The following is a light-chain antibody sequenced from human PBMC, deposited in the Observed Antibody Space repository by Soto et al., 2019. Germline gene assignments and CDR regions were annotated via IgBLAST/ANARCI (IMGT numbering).Light chain of an antibody. Sequence: DKVMTQSPATLSVSPGERATLSCRASQNAKTRLALYQQKPGQAPRLLIYDAFTRATGIPARFSGSAPGTEFTLTISSLQSEDFAVYYCQQYDEWPLTFGGGTKVEIK. V-gene: IGKV3-15*01. CDR3: QQYDEWPLT. CDR2: DAF. J-gene: IGKJ4*01. CDR1: QNAKTR.